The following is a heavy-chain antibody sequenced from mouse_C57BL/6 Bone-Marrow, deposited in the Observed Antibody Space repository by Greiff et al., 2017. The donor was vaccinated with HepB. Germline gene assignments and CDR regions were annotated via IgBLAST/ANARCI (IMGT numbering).Heavy chain of an antibody. CDR3: ARKGPITTVVATDY. CDR2: IYPRSGNT. V-gene: IGHV1-81*01. J-gene: IGHJ2*01. D-gene: IGHD1-1*01. Sequence: QVQLQQSGAELARPGASVKLSCKASGYTFTSYGISWVKQRTGQGLEWIGEIYPRSGNTYYNEKFKGKATLTADKSSSTAYMELRSLTSEDSAVYFCARKGPITTVVATDYWCQGTTLTVSS. CDR1: GYTFTSYG.